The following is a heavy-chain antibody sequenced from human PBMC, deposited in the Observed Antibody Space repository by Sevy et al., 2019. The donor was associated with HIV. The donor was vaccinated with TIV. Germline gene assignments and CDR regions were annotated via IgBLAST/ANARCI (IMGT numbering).Heavy chain of an antibody. Sequence: GESLKISCAASGFTFSSYSMNWVRQAPGKGLEWVSYISSSSSTIYYADSVKGRFTISRDNAKNSLYLQMNSLRAEDTAVYYCARGQFGGVIVTEYYFDYWGQRTLVTVSS. CDR2: ISSSSSTI. CDR1: GFTFSSYS. J-gene: IGHJ4*02. V-gene: IGHV3-48*01. D-gene: IGHD3-16*02. CDR3: ARGQFGGVIVTEYYFDY.